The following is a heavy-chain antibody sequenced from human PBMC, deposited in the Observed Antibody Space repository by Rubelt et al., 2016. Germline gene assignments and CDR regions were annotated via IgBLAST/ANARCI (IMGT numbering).Heavy chain of an antibody. CDR1: GGSFSGYY. CDR2: INHSGST. CDR3: ARGYSNLDY. V-gene: IGHV4-34*01. Sequence: QVQLQQWGAGLLKPSETLSLTCAVYGGSFSGYYWSWIRQPPGKGLEWIGEINHSGSTNYNPSLKSRVTISVDTCKNQFSLKLSSGTAADTAVYYCARGYSNLDYWGQGTLVTVSS. J-gene: IGHJ4*02. D-gene: IGHD4-11*01.